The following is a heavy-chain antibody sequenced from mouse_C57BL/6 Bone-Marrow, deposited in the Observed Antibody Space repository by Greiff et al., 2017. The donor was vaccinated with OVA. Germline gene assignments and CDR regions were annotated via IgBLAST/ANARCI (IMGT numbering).Heavy chain of an antibody. CDR1: GYTFTDYE. J-gene: IGHJ4*01. CDR3: TRGDSNYYAMDY. CDR2: IDPETGGT. V-gene: IGHV1-15*01. D-gene: IGHD2-5*01. Sequence: VKLMESGAELVRPGASVTLSCKASGYTFTDYEMHWVKQTPVHGLEWIGAIDPETGGTAYNQKFKGKAILTAAKSSSTAYMELRSLTSEDSAVYYCTRGDSNYYAMDYWGQGTSVTVSS.